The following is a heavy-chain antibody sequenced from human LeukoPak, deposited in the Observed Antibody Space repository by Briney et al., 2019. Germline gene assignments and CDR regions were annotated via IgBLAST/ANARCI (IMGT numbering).Heavy chain of an antibody. J-gene: IGHJ5*02. V-gene: IGHV1-46*03. CDR1: GYTFISYY. D-gene: IGHD3-10*01. CDR2: INPSGGST. CDR3: ARSITMVRGVIPRGYWFDP. Sequence: ASVKVSCKASGYTFISYYMHWVRQAPGQGLEWMGIINPSGGSTSYAQKFQGRVTMTRDTSTSTVYMELSSLRSGDTAVYYCARSITMVRGVIPRGYWFDPWGQGTLVTVSS.